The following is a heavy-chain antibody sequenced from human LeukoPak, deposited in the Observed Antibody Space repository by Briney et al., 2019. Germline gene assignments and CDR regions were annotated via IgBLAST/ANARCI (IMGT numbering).Heavy chain of an antibody. J-gene: IGHJ3*02. CDR1: GGSISSYY. D-gene: IGHD3-22*01. CDR3: ARVRYYYDSSGYHDAFDI. CDR2: IYTSGST. Sequence: SETLSLTCTVSGGSISSYYWSWIRQPPGKGLEWIGRIYTSGSTNYNPSLKSRVTMSVDTSKNQFSLKLSSVTAADTAVYYCARVRYYYDSSGYHDAFDIWGQGTMVTVSS. V-gene: IGHV4-4*07.